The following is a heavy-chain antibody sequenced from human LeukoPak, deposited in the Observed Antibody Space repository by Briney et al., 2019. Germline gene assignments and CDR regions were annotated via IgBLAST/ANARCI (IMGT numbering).Heavy chain of an antibody. CDR2: INPNSGGT. Sequence: ASVKVSCKASGYTFTGYYMHWVRQAPGQGLEWMGWINPNSGGTNYAQKFQGRVTMTRDTSISTAYMELSRLRSDDTAVYYCARGSGLWFGYYWFDPWGQGTLVTVSS. V-gene: IGHV1-2*02. CDR1: GYTFTGYY. D-gene: IGHD3-10*01. CDR3: ARGSGLWFGYYWFDP. J-gene: IGHJ5*02.